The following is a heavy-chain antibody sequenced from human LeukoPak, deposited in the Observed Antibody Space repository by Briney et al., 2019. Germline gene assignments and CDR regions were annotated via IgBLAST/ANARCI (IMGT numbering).Heavy chain of an antibody. V-gene: IGHV4-4*02. CDR3: ARVYDFWSGYHGYFDY. D-gene: IGHD3-3*01. CDR2: IYHSGST. Sequence: PSETLSLTCAVSGGSISSSNWWSWVRQPPGKGLEWIGEIYHSGSTNYNPSLKSRVTIPVDKSKNQFSLKLSSVTAADTAVYYCARVYDFWSGYHGYFDYWGQGTLVTVSS. J-gene: IGHJ4*02. CDR1: GGSISSSNW.